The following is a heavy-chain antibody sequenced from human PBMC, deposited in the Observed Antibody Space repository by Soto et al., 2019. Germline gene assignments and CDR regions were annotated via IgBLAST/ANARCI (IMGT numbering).Heavy chain of an antibody. CDR1: GFTFSSYG. D-gene: IGHD1-1*01. Sequence: QVQLVESGGGVVQPGRSLRLSCAASGFTFSSYGMHWVRQAPGKGLERVAVISYDGSNKYYADSVKGRFTISRDNSKNTLYLKMNSLRAEDTAVYYCAKDQALEFSLNGPYDYWGQGTLVTVSS. J-gene: IGHJ4*02. V-gene: IGHV3-30*18. CDR2: ISYDGSNK. CDR3: AKDQALEFSLNGPYDY.